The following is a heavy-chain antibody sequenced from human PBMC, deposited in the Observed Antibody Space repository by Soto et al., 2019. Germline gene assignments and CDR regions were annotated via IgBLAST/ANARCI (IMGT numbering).Heavy chain of an antibody. D-gene: IGHD2-2*01. Sequence: SETLSLTCSVSGGSISYNSYYWGWIRQPPWKGLEWVGGIFYTGTTYYSPSLKDRVTISVDTSKNSFSLNLTSVTAADTAVYFCARLVVVAPVANAWGQGXLVTVSS. CDR1: GGSISYNSYY. CDR2: IFYTGTT. CDR3: ARLVVVAPVANA. J-gene: IGHJ5*02. V-gene: IGHV4-39*02.